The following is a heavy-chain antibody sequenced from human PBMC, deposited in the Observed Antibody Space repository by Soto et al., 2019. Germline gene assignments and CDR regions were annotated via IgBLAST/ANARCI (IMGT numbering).Heavy chain of an antibody. CDR1: GFTFSSYG. J-gene: IGHJ4*02. V-gene: IGHV3-33*01. Sequence: GGSLRLSCAASGFTFSSYGMHWVRQAPVKGLEWVEVIWYDGSNKYYADSVKGRFTISRDNSKNTLHLQMNSLRAEDTAVYYCARDVRYYYDISGYSTLSPVDYWGQGTRVTVS. D-gene: IGHD3-22*01. CDR3: ARDVRYYYDISGYSTLSPVDY. CDR2: IWYDGSNK.